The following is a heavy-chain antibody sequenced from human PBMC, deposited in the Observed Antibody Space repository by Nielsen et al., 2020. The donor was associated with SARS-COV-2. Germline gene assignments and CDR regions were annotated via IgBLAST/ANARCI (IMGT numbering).Heavy chain of an antibody. D-gene: IGHD5-18*01. Sequence: SETLSLTCAVYDGSFSGYYWTWIRQPPGKGLEWIGEINHSRNTNYNPSLKSRVTISVDTSKNQFSLKLSSVTAADTAVYYCARGPDTATSGAFDIWGQGTMVTVSS. J-gene: IGHJ3*02. CDR2: INHSRNT. V-gene: IGHV4-34*01. CDR3: ARGPDTATSGAFDI. CDR1: DGSFSGYY.